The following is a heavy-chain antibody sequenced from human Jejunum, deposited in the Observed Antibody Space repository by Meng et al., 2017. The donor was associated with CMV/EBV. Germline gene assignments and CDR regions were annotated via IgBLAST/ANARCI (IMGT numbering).Heavy chain of an antibody. D-gene: IGHD6-6*01. Sequence: FTVSSNYMSWVRQTPGKGLEWVSVLYSGGITYYADSVKGRFTISRDNSKNTLYLQMNSLRAEDTAVYYCAREHFISSYYYYAMDVWGQGTTVTVS. CDR1: FTVSSNY. CDR2: LYSGGIT. CDR3: AREHFISSYYYYAMDV. J-gene: IGHJ6*02. V-gene: IGHV3-66*02.